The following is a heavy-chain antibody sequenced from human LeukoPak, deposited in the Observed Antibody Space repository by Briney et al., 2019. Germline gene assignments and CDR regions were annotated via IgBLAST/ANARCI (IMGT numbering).Heavy chain of an antibody. D-gene: IGHD3-3*01. V-gene: IGHV4-34*01. J-gene: IGHJ5*02. CDR2: INHSGST. CDR1: GGSFSGYY. CDR3: ARWGTYYDFWSGYPNWFDP. Sequence: SETLSLTCAVYGGSFSGYYWSWIRQPPGKGLEWIGEINHSGSTNYNPSLKSRVTIPVDTSKNQFSLKLSSVTAADTAVYYCARWGTYYDFWSGYPNWFDPWGQGTLVTVSS.